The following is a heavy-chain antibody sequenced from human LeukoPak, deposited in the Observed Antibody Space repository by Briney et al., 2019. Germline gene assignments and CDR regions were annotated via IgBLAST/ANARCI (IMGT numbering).Heavy chain of an antibody. CDR1: GFTFSSYG. Sequence: PGGSLRLSCAASGFTFSSYGMHWVRQAPGKGLEWVAVISYDGSNKYYADSVKGRFTISRDNSKNTLYLQMNSLRAEDTAAYYCAKLEGGDAFDIWGQGTMVTVSS. V-gene: IGHV3-30*18. D-gene: IGHD3-16*01. CDR2: ISYDGSNK. CDR3: AKLEGGDAFDI. J-gene: IGHJ3*02.